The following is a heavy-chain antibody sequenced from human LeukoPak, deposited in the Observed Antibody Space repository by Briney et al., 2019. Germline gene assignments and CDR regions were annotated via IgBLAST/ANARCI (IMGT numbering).Heavy chain of an antibody. V-gene: IGHV3-21*01. CDR3: ARDPTPRYCSGGSCYTHYGMDV. Sequence: SGGSLRLSCAASGFTFSSYSMNWVRQAPGKGLEWVSSISSSTNYIYYADSVKGRFTISRDNAKNSLYLQMSSLRAEDTAVYYCARDPTPRYCSGGSCYTHYGMDVWGQGTTVTVSS. CDR1: GFTFSSYS. D-gene: IGHD2-15*01. J-gene: IGHJ6*02. CDR2: ISSSTNYI.